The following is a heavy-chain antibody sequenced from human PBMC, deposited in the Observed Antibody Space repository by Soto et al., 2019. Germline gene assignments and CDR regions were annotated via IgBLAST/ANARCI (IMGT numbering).Heavy chain of an antibody. Sequence: SETLSLTCAVYGGSFSGYYWSWIRQPPGKGLERIGEINHSGSTNYNPSLKSRVTISVDTSKNQFSLKLSSVTAADTAVYYCARGPLCITGTCYYGMDVWGQGTMVTVSS. CDR1: GGSFSGYY. J-gene: IGHJ6*02. D-gene: IGHD1-7*01. CDR3: ARGPLCITGTCYYGMDV. CDR2: INHSGST. V-gene: IGHV4-34*01.